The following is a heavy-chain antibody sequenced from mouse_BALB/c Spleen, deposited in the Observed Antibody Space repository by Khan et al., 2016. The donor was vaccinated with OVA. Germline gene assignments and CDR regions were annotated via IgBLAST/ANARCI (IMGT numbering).Heavy chain of an antibody. D-gene: IGHD1-2*01. Sequence: IQLVQSGAELVKPGASVKLSCTASGFNIKDTYMHWVKQRPEQGLEWIGGIDPANGNTKYDPKFQGKATITADTSSNTAYLQLSSLTSEDTDVYSCASSKIHYYGSYAMDYWGQGTSVTVSS. V-gene: IGHV14-3*02. CDR1: GFNIKDTY. J-gene: IGHJ4*01. CDR3: ASSKIHYYGSYAMDY. CDR2: IDPANGNT.